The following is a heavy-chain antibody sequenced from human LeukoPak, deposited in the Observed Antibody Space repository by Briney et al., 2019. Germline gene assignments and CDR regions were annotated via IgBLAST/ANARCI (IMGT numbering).Heavy chain of an antibody. CDR3: ARAEYNWNDGFDP. CDR1: GYTFTSYD. V-gene: IGHV1-8*01. Sequence: GASVKVSCKASGYTFTSYDINWVRQATGQGLEWMGWMNPNSGNTGYAQKSQGRVTMTRNTSISTAYMELSSLRSEDTAVYYCARAEYNWNDGFDPWGQGTLVTVSS. CDR2: MNPNSGNT. J-gene: IGHJ5*02. D-gene: IGHD1-1*01.